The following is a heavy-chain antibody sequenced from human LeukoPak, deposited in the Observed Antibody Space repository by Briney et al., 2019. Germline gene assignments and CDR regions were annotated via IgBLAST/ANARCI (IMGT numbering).Heavy chain of an antibody. CDR2: IYPGDSDT. CDR1: GYIYTSYW. Sequence: GESLKISCNSSGYIYTSYWIGWVRQMPGKGLEWMGIIYPGDSDTRYSPSFQGQVTISADKSISTAYLQWSSLKASDTAMYYCASPVKHDAFDIWGQGTMVTVSS. V-gene: IGHV5-51*01. CDR3: ASPVKHDAFDI. D-gene: IGHD4-17*01. J-gene: IGHJ3*02.